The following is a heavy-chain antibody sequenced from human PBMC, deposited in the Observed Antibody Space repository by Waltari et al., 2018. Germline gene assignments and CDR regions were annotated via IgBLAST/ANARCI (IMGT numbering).Heavy chain of an antibody. Sequence: QVQLQQWGAGVLNPSETLSLTCAVYGESLSGYYWPWIRQPPGKGLEWIGEIHPNGNSYYNPSLKSRVTISADTSKNQFSLKLSSVTAADTAVYYCARGTDSYKSGNYWGQGTLVTVSS. J-gene: IGHJ4*02. CDR3: ARGTDSYKSGNY. D-gene: IGHD3-10*01. V-gene: IGHV4-34*01. CDR2: IHPNGNS. CDR1: GESLSGYY.